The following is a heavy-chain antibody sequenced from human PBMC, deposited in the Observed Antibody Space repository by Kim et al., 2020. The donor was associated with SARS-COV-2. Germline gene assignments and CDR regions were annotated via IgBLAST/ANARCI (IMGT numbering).Heavy chain of an antibody. Sequence: ASVKVSCKASGYTFTSYAMHWVRPAPGQRLEWMGWINAGNGNTKYSQKFQGRVTITRDTSASTAYMELSSLRSEDTAVYYCARGTEILLWFGERFYGMDVWGQGTTVTVSS. J-gene: IGHJ6*02. CDR3: ARGTEILLWFGERFYGMDV. CDR1: GYTFTSYA. CDR2: INAGNGNT. D-gene: IGHD3-10*01. V-gene: IGHV1-3*01.